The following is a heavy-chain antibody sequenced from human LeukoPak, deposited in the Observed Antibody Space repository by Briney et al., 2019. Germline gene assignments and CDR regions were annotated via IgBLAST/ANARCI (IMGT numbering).Heavy chain of an antibody. CDR1: GYTFTGYY. V-gene: IGHV1-2*02. CDR2: INPNSGGT. J-gene: IGHJ6*02. Sequence: ASVNVSCKASGYTFTGYYMHWVRQAPGQGLEWMGWINPNSGGTNYAQKFQGRVTMTRDTSISTAYMELSRLRSDDTAVYYCARVPRYYYYGMDVWGQGTTVTVSS. CDR3: ARVPRYYYYGMDV.